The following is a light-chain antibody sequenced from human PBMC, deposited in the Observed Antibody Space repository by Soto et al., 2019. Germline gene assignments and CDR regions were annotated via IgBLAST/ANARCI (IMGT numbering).Light chain of an antibody. CDR3: MQSIELPYT. V-gene: IGKV1-5*03. CDR2: KAS. J-gene: IGKJ2*01. Sequence: DIQMTQSPSTLSGSVGDRVTITCRASQTISSWLAWYQQKPGKAPKLLIYKASTLKSGVPSRFSGSGSGTDFTLKISRVEAEDVGVYYCMQSIELPYTFGQGTKLEIK. CDR1: QTISSW.